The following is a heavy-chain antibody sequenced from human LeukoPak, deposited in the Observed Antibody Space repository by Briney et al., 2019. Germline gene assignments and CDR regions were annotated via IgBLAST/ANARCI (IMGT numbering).Heavy chain of an antibody. D-gene: IGHD2-2*02. CDR1: GGPVSSGSYY. J-gene: IGHJ4*02. CDR3: ARVGYQLLYDY. Sequence: PSETLSLTCTVSGGPVSSGSYYWSWIRQPPGKGLEWIGYIYYSGSTNYNPSLKSRVTISVDTSKNQFSLKLSSVTAADTAVYYCARVGYQLLYDYWGQGTLVTVSS. V-gene: IGHV4-61*01. CDR2: IYYSGST.